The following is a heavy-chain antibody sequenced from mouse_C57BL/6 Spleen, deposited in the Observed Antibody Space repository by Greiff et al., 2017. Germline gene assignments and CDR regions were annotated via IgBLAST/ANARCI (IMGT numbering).Heavy chain of an antibody. Sequence: QVQLQQPGAELVKPGASVKLSCKASGYTFTSYWMPWVKQRPGRGLEWIGRIAPNSGGTKYNEKFKSKATLTVDKPSSTAYMQLSSLTSEDSAVYYCASDYFDYWGQGTTLTVSS. CDR2: IAPNSGGT. CDR3: ASDYFDY. V-gene: IGHV1-72*01. J-gene: IGHJ2*01. CDR1: GYTFTSYW.